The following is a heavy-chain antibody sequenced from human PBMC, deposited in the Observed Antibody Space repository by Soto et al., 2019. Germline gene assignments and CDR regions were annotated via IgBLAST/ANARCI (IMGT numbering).Heavy chain of an antibody. Sequence: GGSLRLSCAASGFTFSSYSMNWVRQAPGKGLEWVSYISSSSSTIYYADSVKGRFTISRDNAKNSLYLQMNSLRDEDTAVYYCARTTQYSSSWYSAFWFDPWGQGTLVTVSS. CDR3: ARTTQYSSSWYSAFWFDP. CDR2: ISSSSSTI. V-gene: IGHV3-48*02. D-gene: IGHD6-13*01. J-gene: IGHJ5*02. CDR1: GFTFSSYS.